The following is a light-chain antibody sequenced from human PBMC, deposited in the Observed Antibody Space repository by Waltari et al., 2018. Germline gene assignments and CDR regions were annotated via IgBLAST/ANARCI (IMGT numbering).Light chain of an antibody. CDR1: NLGSKS. CDR2: VNS. J-gene: IGLJ1*01. V-gene: IGLV3-21*02. CDR3: QVWDITSDHFV. Sequence: SYVLTQPPSVSVAPGQTARITCGGNNLGSKSVHWYQQNPGQAPVLVVYVNSDRPSGFPERFSGSNSGNTATLTISRVEAGDEADYYCQVWDITSDHFVFGTGTKVTVL.